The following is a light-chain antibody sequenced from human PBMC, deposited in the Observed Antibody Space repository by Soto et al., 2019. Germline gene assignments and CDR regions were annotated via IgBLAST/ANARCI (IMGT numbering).Light chain of an antibody. CDR2: GTS. CDR1: QNISRS. Sequence: EIVMTQSPVTLSVSPGERATLSCRASQNISRSLAWYQQKPGQGPSLLIYGTSTRAGGVPARFSGGGSGTEFTLTITSLQSEDFAVYYCQQYGSSPPWTFGQGTKVDIK. CDR3: QQYGSSPPWT. V-gene: IGKV3-15*01. J-gene: IGKJ1*01.